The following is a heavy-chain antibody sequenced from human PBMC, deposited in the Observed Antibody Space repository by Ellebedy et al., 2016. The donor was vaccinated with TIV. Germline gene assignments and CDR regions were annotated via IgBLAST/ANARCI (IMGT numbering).Heavy chain of an antibody. CDR1: GGSFSGFY. J-gene: IGHJ4*02. Sequence: SETLSLXXAVYGGSFSGFYWTWIRQPPGKGLEWIGEINHSGSANYNPSLKSRVTISVDTSKNQFALKLSSVTAADTAVYYCARRSSDITSGGIDYWGQGALVTVSS. CDR2: INHSGSA. V-gene: IGHV4-34*01. D-gene: IGHD1-14*01. CDR3: ARRSSDITSGGIDY.